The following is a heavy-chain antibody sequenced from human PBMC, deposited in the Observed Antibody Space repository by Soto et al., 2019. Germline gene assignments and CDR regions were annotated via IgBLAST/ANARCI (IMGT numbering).Heavy chain of an antibody. CDR1: GFTFSSYW. V-gene: IGHV3-74*01. J-gene: IGHJ6*03. CDR3: ARAVYSSSPWGYYYYYMDV. CDR2: INSDGSST. Sequence: GGSLRLSCAASGFTFSSYWMHWVRQAPGKGLVWVSRINSDGSSTSYADSVKGRFTISRDNAKNTLYLQMNSLRAEDTAVYYCARAVYSSSPWGYYYYYMDVWGKGTTVTVSS. D-gene: IGHD6-13*01.